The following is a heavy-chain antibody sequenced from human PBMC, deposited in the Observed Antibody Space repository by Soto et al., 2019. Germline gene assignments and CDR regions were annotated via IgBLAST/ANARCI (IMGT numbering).Heavy chain of an antibody. CDR2: IYHSGST. CDR1: GGSISSYY. J-gene: IGHJ4*01. Sequence: SETLSLTCTVSGGSISSYYWSWIRQPPGKGLEWIGYIYHSGSTYYNPSLKSRVTISVDRSKNQFSLKLSSVTAADTAVYYCARYLGNYYYDSSGYHYYFDSWGQGTLVTVSS. D-gene: IGHD3-22*01. CDR3: ARYLGNYYYDSSGYHYYFDS. V-gene: IGHV4-59*12.